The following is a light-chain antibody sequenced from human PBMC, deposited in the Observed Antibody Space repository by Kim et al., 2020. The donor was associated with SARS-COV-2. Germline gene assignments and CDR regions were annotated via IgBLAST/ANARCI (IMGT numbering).Light chain of an antibody. CDR3: SSYTSSSGLMV. Sequence: QSMTISCTGTSSDIDDYNDVSWYQQHPGKAPKLMIYEVTKRPSGVAYRFSGSKSGNTASLTISGLQAEDEADYYCSSYTSSSGLMVFGGGTQLTVL. CDR2: EVT. CDR1: SSDIDDYND. J-gene: IGLJ3*02. V-gene: IGLV2-14*01.